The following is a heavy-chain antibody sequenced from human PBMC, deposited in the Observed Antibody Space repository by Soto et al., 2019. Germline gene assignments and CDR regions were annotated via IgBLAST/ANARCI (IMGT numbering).Heavy chain of an antibody. CDR2: IWYDGSNK. CDR1: GCTFSSYG. D-gene: IGHD3-3*01. Sequence: GSLRRSCAASGCTFSSYGMHWVRQAPGKGLEWVAVIWYDGSNKYYADSVKGRFTISRDNSKNTLYLQMNSLRAEDTAVYYCARGRGYNFGVVTGHWFDPWGQGTLVTVSS. CDR3: ARGRGYNFGVVTGHWFDP. J-gene: IGHJ5*02. V-gene: IGHV3-33*01.